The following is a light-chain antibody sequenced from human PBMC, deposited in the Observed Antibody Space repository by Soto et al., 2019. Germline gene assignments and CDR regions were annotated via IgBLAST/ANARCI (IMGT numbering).Light chain of an antibody. Sequence: QSVLTQPPSASGSPGQSVTIPCTGTGIDDYDYNYVSWYQQHPGKVPKLTIYEVNKRPSGVPDRFSGSKSGSTASLTVSGRQAEDEADYYCSSFAVSPVVFGGGTKLTVL. CDR1: GIDDYDYNY. CDR3: SSFAVSPVV. V-gene: IGLV2-8*01. J-gene: IGLJ2*01. CDR2: EVN.